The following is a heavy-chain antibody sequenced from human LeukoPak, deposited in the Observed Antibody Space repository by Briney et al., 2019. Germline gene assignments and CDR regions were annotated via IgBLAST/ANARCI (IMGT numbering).Heavy chain of an antibody. CDR2: IYYSGST. J-gene: IGHJ4*02. V-gene: IGHV4-59*08. D-gene: IGHD3-22*01. CDR3: ASEQGAYDSSGYYFDY. Sequence: SETLSLTCTVSGGSISSYYWSWIRQPPGKGLEWIGYIYYSGSTNYNPSLKSRVTISVDTSKNQFSLKLSSVTAADTAVYYCASEQGAYDSSGYYFDYWGQGTLVTVSS. CDR1: GGSISSYY.